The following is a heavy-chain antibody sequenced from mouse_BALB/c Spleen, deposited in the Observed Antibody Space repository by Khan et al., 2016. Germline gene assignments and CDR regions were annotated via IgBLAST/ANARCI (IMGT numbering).Heavy chain of an antibody. J-gene: IGHJ2*01. V-gene: IGHV1-15*01. CDR1: GYTFTDYE. Sequence: QVRLQQSGAELVRPGASVKLSCKALGYTFTDYEMHWVKQTPVRGLEWIGAIHPGNGGSAYNQNFKGKATLTADISSSTAYMELSSLTSEDSAVXFCTKGLRRGYYFDYWVQGTTLTVSS. CDR3: TKGLRRGYYFDY. D-gene: IGHD2-4*01. CDR2: IHPGNGGS.